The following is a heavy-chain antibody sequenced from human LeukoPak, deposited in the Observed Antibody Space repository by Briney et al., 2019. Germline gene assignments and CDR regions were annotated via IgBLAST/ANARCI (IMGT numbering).Heavy chain of an antibody. CDR1: GYTFTGYY. D-gene: IGHD5-24*01. V-gene: IGHV1-2*06. CDR3: ARREYYYYYMDV. Sequence: GASVKVSCKASGYTFTGYYIHWVRQAPGQGLELMGRINPNNGGTNYAQKFQGRVTMTRDTSISTAYMELSSLRSEDTAVYYCARREYYYYYMDVWGKGTTVTISS. CDR2: INPNNGGT. J-gene: IGHJ6*03.